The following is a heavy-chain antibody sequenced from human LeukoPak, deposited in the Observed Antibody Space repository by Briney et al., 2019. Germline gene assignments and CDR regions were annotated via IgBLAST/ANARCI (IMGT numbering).Heavy chain of an antibody. V-gene: IGHV3-9*01. CDR3: AKDRGSGWYLYFDY. D-gene: IGHD6-19*01. Sequence: GRSLRLSCAASGFTFDDYAMHWVRQAPGKGLEWVSGISWNSGSIGYADSVKGRFTISRDNAKNSLYLQMNSLRAEDTALYYCAKDRGSGWYLYFDYWGQGTLVTVSS. CDR1: GFTFDDYA. J-gene: IGHJ4*02. CDR2: ISWNSGSI.